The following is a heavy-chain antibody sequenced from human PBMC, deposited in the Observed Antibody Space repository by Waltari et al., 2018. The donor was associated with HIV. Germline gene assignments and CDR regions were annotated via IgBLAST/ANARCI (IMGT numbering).Heavy chain of an antibody. CDR2: ISWNSGTI. CDR1: GFTFDDYA. Sequence: EVQLVESGGGLVQPGRSLRLSCAASGFTFDDYAMHWVRQAPGKGLEWGSGISWNSGTIGYADSVKGRFTISRDNAKNSLYRQMNSLRAEDTALYYCAKDKRSGYGGNSVWYFDLWGRGTLVTVSS. D-gene: IGHD4-17*01. V-gene: IGHV3-9*01. CDR3: AKDKRSGYGGNSVWYFDL. J-gene: IGHJ2*01.